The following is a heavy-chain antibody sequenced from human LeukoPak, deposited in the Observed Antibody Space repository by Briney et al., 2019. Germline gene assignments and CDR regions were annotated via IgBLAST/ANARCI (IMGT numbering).Heavy chain of an antibody. V-gene: IGHV3-74*01. CDR1: GFTFSSYW. J-gene: IGHJ4*02. CDR3: ARVSYYDFWSRYPTDY. CDR2: INSDGSST. Sequence: PGGSLRLSCAASGFTFSSYWMHWVRQAPGKGLVWVSRINSDGSSTSYADSVKGRFTISRDNAKNTLYLQMNSLRAEDTAVYYCARVSYYDFWSRYPTDYWGQGTLVTVSS. D-gene: IGHD3-3*01.